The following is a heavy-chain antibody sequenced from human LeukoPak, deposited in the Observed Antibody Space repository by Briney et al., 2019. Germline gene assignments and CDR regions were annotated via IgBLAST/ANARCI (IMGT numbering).Heavy chain of an antibody. CDR1: GGSISSYY. CDR2: IYYSGSA. D-gene: IGHD6-13*01. V-gene: IGHV4-59*01. Sequence: SETLPLTCTVSGGSISSYYWSWIRQPPGKGLEWIGYIYYSGSANYHPSLKSRVTISVDTSKNRFSLRLSSVTAADTAVYYCARVTGYMVEDYFDYWGQGTLVTVSS. CDR3: ARVTGYMVEDYFDY. J-gene: IGHJ4*02.